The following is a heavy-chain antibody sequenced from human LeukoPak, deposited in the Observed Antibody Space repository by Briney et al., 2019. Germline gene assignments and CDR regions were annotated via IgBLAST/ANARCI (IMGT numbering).Heavy chain of an antibody. D-gene: IGHD1-26*01. Sequence: GGSLRLSCSVSGFTFSDRYMDWVRQAPGKGLEWVGRSRNKANSYTTEYAASVRGRFTISRDGSKNSLYLQMNSLKTEDTAVYYCAREGYSGSYYDYWGQGTQVTVSS. CDR3: AREGYSGSYYDY. V-gene: IGHV3-72*01. CDR1: GFTFSDRY. CDR2: SRNKANSYTT. J-gene: IGHJ4*02.